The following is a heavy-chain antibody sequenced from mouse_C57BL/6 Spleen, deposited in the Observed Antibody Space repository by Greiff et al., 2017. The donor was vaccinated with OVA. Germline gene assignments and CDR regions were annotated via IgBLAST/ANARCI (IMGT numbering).Heavy chain of an antibody. CDR2: INPNNGGT. CDR1: GYTFTDYN. CDR3: ARFDYDGNGYFDY. Sequence: SGPELVKPGASVKMSCKASGYTFTDYNMHWVKQSHGKSLEWIGYINPNNGGTSYNQKFKGKATLTVNKSSSTAYMELRSLTSEDSAVYYCARFDYDGNGYFDYWGQGTTLTVSS. V-gene: IGHV1-22*01. J-gene: IGHJ2*01. D-gene: IGHD2-4*01.